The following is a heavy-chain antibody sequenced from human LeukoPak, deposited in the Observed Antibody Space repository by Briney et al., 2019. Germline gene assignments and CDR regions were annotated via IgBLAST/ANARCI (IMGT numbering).Heavy chain of an antibody. CDR2: INHSGST. D-gene: IGHD2-2*01. V-gene: IGHV4-34*01. CDR1: GGSFSGYY. Sequence: SETLSLTCAVYGGSFSGYYWSWIRQPPGKGLEWIGEINHSGSTNYNPSLKSRVTISVDMSKNQFSLKLSSVTAADTAVYYCARGARDIVVVPAIEGDDYWGQGTLVTVSS. J-gene: IGHJ4*02. CDR3: ARGARDIVVVPAIEGDDY.